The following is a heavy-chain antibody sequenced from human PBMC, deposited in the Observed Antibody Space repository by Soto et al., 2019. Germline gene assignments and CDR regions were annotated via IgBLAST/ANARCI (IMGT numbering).Heavy chain of an antibody. V-gene: IGHV4-39*01. J-gene: IGHJ3*02. Sequence: SETLSLTCTVSGGSISSSSYYWGWFRQPPGKGLEWIGSIYYSGSTYYNPSLESRVTISVDTSKNQFSLKLSSVTAADTAVYYCAKGGSGSYSNAFDIWGQGTMVT. CDR2: IYYSGST. CDR1: GGSISSSSYY. CDR3: AKGGSGSYSNAFDI. D-gene: IGHD3-10*01.